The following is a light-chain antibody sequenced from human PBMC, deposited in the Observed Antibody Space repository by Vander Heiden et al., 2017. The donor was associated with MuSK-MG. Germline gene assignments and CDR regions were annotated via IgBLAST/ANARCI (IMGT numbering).Light chain of an antibody. CDR2: DAS. V-gene: IGKV1-39*01. CDR1: QSISTY. J-gene: IGKJ2*03. CDR3: QQSERTLMYS. Sequence: DIQMTQSPSSLSASVGDRVTITCRASQSISTYLNWYQQKPGKAPKLLIYDASNLQSGVPSRFSGSGSGTDFTLTISSRQPEDFATYFCQQSERTLMYSFGQGTKVDIK.